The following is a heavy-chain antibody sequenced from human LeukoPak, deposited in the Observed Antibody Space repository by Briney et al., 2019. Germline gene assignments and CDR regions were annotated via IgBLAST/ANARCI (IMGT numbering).Heavy chain of an antibody. V-gene: IGHV3-30*02. CDR3: ARQNRADYGDYTFQH. Sequence: GGSLRLSCAASGFTSSSYGMHWVRQAPGKGLEWVAVIWYDGSNKYYADSVKGRFTISRDNSKNTLYLQMNSLRAEDTAVYYCARQNRADYGDYTFQHWGQGTLVTVSS. D-gene: IGHD4-17*01. J-gene: IGHJ1*01. CDR2: IWYDGSNK. CDR1: GFTSSSYG.